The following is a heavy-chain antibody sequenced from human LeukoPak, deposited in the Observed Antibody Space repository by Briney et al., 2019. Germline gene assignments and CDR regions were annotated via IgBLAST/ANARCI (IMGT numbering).Heavy chain of an antibody. V-gene: IGHV3-7*01. D-gene: IGHD2-15*01. Sequence: GGSLRLSCVASGFTFTNYWMNWVRQAPGKGLEWVASIKQDGSQKSYVDSVKGRFTNSRDNAKNSLSLQMDSLRAEDTAVYYCARDRVVVVVEGDYYYYGMDVWGQGTTVTVSS. CDR2: IKQDGSQK. CDR1: GFTFTNYW. CDR3: ARDRVVVVVEGDYYYYGMDV. J-gene: IGHJ6*02.